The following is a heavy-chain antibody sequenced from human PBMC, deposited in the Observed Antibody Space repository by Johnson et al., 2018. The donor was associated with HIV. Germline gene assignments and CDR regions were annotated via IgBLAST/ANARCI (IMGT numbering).Heavy chain of an antibody. CDR1: GFTFSSYW. CDR3: AKDWNSGVVTAKGGPNAFDI. Sequence: VQLVESGGGLVQPGGSLRLSCAASGFTFSSYWMSWVRQAPGKGLEWVANIKQDGSEKYYVDSVKGRFTISRDNAKNSLYLQMNSLRAEDTAVYYCAKDWNSGVVTAKGGPNAFDIGGQGTMVTVSS. V-gene: IGHV3-7*05. D-gene: IGHD2-21*02. J-gene: IGHJ3*02. CDR2: IKQDGSEK.